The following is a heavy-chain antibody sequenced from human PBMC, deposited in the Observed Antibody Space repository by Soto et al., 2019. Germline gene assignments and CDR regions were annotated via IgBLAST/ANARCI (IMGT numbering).Heavy chain of an antibody. CDR2: IYPGDSDT. CDR3: ASPMAGYSSLWTY. V-gene: IGHV5-51*01. D-gene: IGHD6-19*01. CDR1: GYTFTSYW. J-gene: IGHJ4*02. Sequence: PXESLKISCKGSGYTFTSYWIGWVRQMPGKGLEWMGIIYPGDSDTRYSPSFQGQVTISADKSITTAYLQWTSLKASDTAIYYCASPMAGYSSLWTYWGQGTLVTVS.